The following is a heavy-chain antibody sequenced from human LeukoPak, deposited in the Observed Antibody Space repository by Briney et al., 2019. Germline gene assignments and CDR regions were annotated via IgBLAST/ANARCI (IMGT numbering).Heavy chain of an antibody. CDR1: GYTFTANY. D-gene: IGHD2-15*01. Sequence: ASVKVSCKASGYTFTANYMHWVRQAPGQGLEWMGWIKPNSGDTNYAQEFQGRVIVTRDTSINTAYMELSWLRSDDTAVYYCARHGGYYYMDVWGQGTTVTVS. CDR2: IKPNSGDT. CDR3: ARHGGYYYMDV. V-gene: IGHV1-2*02. J-gene: IGHJ6*02.